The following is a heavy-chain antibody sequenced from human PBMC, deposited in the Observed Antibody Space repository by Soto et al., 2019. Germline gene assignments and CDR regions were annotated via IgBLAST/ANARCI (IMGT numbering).Heavy chain of an antibody. CDR2: ISAHNDNT. D-gene: IGHD1-1*01. CDR1: GYTFTSYG. Sequence: QVNLVQSGAEVRKPGASVKVSCKGSGYTFTSYGIAWVRQAPGQGLEWMGWISAHNDNTNYAQKVQGRVTMTRDTSTSTAYMELRNLRSDDTAVYYCARGRYGDYWGQGALVTVSS. V-gene: IGHV1-18*01. J-gene: IGHJ4*02. CDR3: ARGRYGDY.